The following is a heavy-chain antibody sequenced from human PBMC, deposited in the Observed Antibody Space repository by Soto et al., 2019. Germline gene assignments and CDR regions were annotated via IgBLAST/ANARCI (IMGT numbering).Heavy chain of an antibody. D-gene: IGHD4-17*01. CDR3: VVDYGDGLFDY. J-gene: IGHJ4*02. Sequence: ESLRLSCAASGFTFGSYSMNWVRQAPGKGLEWVSSISSSSSYIYYADSVKGRFTISRDNAKNSLYLQMNSLRAEDTAVYYCVVDYGDGLFDYWGQGTLVTVSS. CDR2: ISSSSSYI. V-gene: IGHV3-21*01. CDR1: GFTFGSYS.